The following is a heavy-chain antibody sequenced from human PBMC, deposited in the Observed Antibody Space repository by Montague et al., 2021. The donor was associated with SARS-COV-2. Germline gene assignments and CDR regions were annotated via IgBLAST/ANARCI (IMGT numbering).Heavy chain of an antibody. CDR3: ATSLCGLDGGTDCYFDAFDI. V-gene: IGHV1-2*04. CDR1: GYTFTGYY. D-gene: IGHD2-21*02. J-gene: IGHJ3*02. CDR2: INPNSGGT. Sequence: SVKVSCKASGYTFTGYYIHWVRQAPGQGLEWMGWINPNSGGTNYAQKFQGWVTMTSDTSISTAYMELSRLRSDDTAVYYCATSLCGLDGGTDCYFDAFDIWGQGTMVTVFS.